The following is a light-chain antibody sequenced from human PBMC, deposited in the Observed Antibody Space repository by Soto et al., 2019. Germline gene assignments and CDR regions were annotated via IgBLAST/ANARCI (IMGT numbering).Light chain of an antibody. CDR2: DVS. Sequence: QSVLTQPRSVSGSPGQSVTISCTGTSSDVGGYNYVSWYQQHPGKAPKLMIYDVSKRPSGVPDRFSGSKSGNTASLTISGLQAEDEADYYCCSYAGSYTHYVFGTGTKVPVL. CDR1: SSDVGGYNY. CDR3: CSYAGSYTHYV. V-gene: IGLV2-11*01. J-gene: IGLJ1*01.